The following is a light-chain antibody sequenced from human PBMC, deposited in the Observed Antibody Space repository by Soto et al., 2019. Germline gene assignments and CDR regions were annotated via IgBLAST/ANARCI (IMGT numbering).Light chain of an antibody. CDR1: QSVLHSSNSLNY. CDR2: WAS. V-gene: IGKV4-1*01. Sequence: DIVMTQSPDSLSVSLGERATINCKSSQSVLHSSNSLNYLAWYQQKPGQPPKLLFYWASTREPGVPDRFSGSGSGTDFTLTINSLQAEDVATYYCHQYYSTPQLTFGGGTKVEIK. CDR3: HQYYSTPQLT. J-gene: IGKJ4*01.